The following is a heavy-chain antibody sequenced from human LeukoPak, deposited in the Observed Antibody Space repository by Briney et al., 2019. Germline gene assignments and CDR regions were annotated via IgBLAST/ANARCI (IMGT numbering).Heavy chain of an antibody. D-gene: IGHD3-16*02. V-gene: IGHV3-21*01. Sequence: GGSLRLSCAASGFTFSSYSMNWVRQAPGKGLEWVSSISSSSSYIYYADSVKGRFTISRDNAKNSLYLQMNSLRAEDTAVYYCARVADYVWGSYRAPYDAFDIWGQGTMVTVPS. CDR1: GFTFSSYS. CDR2: ISSSSSYI. J-gene: IGHJ3*02. CDR3: ARVADYVWGSYRAPYDAFDI.